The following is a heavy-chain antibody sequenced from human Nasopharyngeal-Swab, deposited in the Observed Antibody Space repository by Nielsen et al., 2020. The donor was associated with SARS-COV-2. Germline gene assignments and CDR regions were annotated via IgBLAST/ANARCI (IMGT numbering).Heavy chain of an antibody. CDR3: ASGLNWFPIDY. CDR2: IYYSGST. Sequence: WIRQPPGKGLEWIGYIYYSGSTNYNPSLKSRVTISVDTYKNQFSLKLSSVTAADTAVYYCASGLNWFPIDYWGQGTLVTVSS. V-gene: IGHV4-59*01. D-gene: IGHD3-9*01. J-gene: IGHJ4*02.